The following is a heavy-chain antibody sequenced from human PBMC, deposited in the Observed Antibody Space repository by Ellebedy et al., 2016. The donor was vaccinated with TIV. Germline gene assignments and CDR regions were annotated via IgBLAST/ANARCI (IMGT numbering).Heavy chain of an antibody. CDR3: ATITWSDVRGY. CDR1: GLTFSNYP. D-gene: IGHD1-1*01. CDR2: ISPTGSDT. V-gene: IGHV3-23*01. Sequence: GESLKISCVASGLTFSNYPMSWVRQAPGKGLEWVSGISPTGSDTYYADSVKGRFTISRDNFQNTLFLQMNNLRAEDTAVYYCATITWSDVRGYWGQGTLATVSS. J-gene: IGHJ4*02.